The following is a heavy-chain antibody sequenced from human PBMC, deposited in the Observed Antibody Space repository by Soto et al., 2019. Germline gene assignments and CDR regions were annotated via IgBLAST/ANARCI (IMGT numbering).Heavy chain of an antibody. Sequence: EVHLVESGGGLVQTGGSLRLSCTIYESTVRRDWMNWVRQAPGKGLEWVAHINQDGSEKYYVDSVKGRFTISRDNANNLLPLQMNSLGAGDTAMYYCSGGVGDAFWGQGTLVTVSS. CDR1: ESTVRRDW. J-gene: IGHJ4*02. V-gene: IGHV3-7*04. CDR3: SGGVGDAF. D-gene: IGHD1-26*01. CDR2: INQDGSEK.